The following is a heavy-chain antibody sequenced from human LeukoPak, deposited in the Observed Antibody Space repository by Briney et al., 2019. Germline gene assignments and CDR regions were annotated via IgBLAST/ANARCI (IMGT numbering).Heavy chain of an antibody. J-gene: IGHJ4*02. CDR3: ASRYSGYEVFDY. CDR1: GFTFSNYG. Sequence: PGRSLRLSCAASGFTFSNYGMHWVRQAPGKGLEWVAVIYSGGSTYYADSVKGRFTISRDNSKNTLYLQMNSLRAEDTAVYYCASRYSGYEVFDYWGQGTLVTVSS. D-gene: IGHD5-12*01. CDR2: IYSGGST. V-gene: IGHV3-NL1*01.